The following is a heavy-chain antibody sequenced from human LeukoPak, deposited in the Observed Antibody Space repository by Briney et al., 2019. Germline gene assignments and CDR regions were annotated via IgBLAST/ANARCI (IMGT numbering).Heavy chain of an antibody. CDR2: ISSSSSTI. V-gene: IGHV3-48*01. CDR1: GFTFSSYS. D-gene: IGHD4-23*01. J-gene: IGHJ3*02. CDR3: ARGGRWYTGGAFDI. Sequence: PGGSLRLSCAGSGFTFSSYSMNWLRQAPGKGLEWVSYISSSSSTIYYADSVKGRFTISRDNAKNSLYLQMNSLRAEDTAVYYCARGGRWYTGGAFDIWGQGTMVTVSS.